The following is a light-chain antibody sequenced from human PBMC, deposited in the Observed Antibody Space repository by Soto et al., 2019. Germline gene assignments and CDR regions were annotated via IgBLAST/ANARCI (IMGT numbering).Light chain of an antibody. Sequence: EIVLTQSPATLSLSPGERATLSCRASQSVSSYLAWYQQKPGQAPRLLIYDASTRATGIPARFSGSGSGTDFTLTINSLAPEDFAIYYCHQRQSWPRTFGQGTKV. J-gene: IGKJ1*01. CDR1: QSVSSY. CDR2: DAS. CDR3: HQRQSWPRT. V-gene: IGKV3-11*01.